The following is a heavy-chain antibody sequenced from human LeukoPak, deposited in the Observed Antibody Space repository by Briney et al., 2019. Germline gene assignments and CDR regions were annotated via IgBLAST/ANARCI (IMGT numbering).Heavy chain of an antibody. D-gene: IGHD4-17*01. J-gene: IGHJ4*02. Sequence: SETVALTCSVSGGSLSNSGYYWGWIRQPPGKTLEWIGSIYHSGNTYYNASLRSRVPLSDNTCQNQFSLKLTSVPGADTAVSYRARHIYNDYGDPDGQDHWGPGTLVTVSP. CDR2: IYHSGNT. CDR3: ARHIYNDYGDPDGQDH. V-gene: IGHV4-39*01. CDR1: GGSLSNSGYY.